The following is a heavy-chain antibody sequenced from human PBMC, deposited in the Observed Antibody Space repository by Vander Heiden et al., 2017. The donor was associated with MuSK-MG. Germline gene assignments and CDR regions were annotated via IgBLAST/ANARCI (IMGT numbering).Heavy chain of an antibody. CDR3: ASPPRRTYYDSSGYPYWYFDL. D-gene: IGHD3-22*01. CDR1: GGTFSSYA. V-gene: IGHV1-69*01. CDR2: IIPIFGTA. Sequence: VQLVQSGAEVKKPGSSVKVSCKASGGTFSSYAISWVRQAPGQGLEWMGGIIPIFGTANYAQKFQGRVTITADESTSTAYMELSSLRSEDTAVYYCASPPRRTYYDSSGYPYWYFDLWGRGTLVTVSS. J-gene: IGHJ2*01.